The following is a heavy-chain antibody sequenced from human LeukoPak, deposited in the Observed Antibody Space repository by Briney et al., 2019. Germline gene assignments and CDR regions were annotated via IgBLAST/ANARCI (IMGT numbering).Heavy chain of an antibody. Sequence: SETLSLTCTVSGGSISSSSYYWGWIRQPPGKGLEWIGSIYYSGSTYYNPSLKSRVTISVDTSKNQFSLKLRSVTTADTAVYYCARTDILTGYTGGWFDPWGQGTLVTVSS. CDR2: IYYSGST. V-gene: IGHV4-39*01. J-gene: IGHJ5*02. D-gene: IGHD3-9*01. CDR1: GGSISSSSYY. CDR3: ARTDILTGYTGGWFDP.